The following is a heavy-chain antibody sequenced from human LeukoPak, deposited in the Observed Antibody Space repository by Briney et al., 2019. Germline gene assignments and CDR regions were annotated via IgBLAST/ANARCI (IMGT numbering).Heavy chain of an antibody. V-gene: IGHV4-59*01. D-gene: IGHD3-22*01. CDR2: IYYTGRT. Sequence: PSEPLSLPCTVSGVSFINYYWTWLRQPPGKGLEWVAFIYYTGRTRYTPPLQSRVTISLDTARSHFSLQLRSVTATDTAIYSCARLLDYDKSGDPDTFDIWGQGTMVSVSS. J-gene: IGHJ3*02. CDR1: GVSFINYY. CDR3: ARLLDYDKSGDPDTFDI.